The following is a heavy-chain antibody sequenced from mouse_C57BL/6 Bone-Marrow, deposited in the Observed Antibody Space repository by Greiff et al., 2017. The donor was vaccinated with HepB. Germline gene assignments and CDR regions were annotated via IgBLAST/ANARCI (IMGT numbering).Heavy chain of an antibody. CDR2: ISDGGSYT. D-gene: IGHD1-1*01. CDR3: ARTYYYGSKDWFAY. J-gene: IGHJ3*01. V-gene: IGHV5-4*03. CDR1: GFTFSSYA. Sequence: EVKVVESGGGLVKPGGSLKLSCAASGFTFSSYAMSWVRQTPEKRLEWVATISDGGSYTYYPDNVKGRFTISRDNAKNNLYLQMSHLKSEDTAMYYCARTYYYGSKDWFAYWGQGTLVTVSA.